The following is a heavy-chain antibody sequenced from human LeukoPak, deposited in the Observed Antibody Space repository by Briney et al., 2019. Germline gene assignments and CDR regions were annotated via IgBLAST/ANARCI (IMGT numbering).Heavy chain of an antibody. D-gene: IGHD2-15*01. Sequence: GSVKVSCKASGYTFTSYGISWVRQAPGQGLEWMGWISAYNGNTNYAQKLQGRVTMTTDTSTSTAYMELRSLRSDDTAVYYCARSVVVVAAHYFDYWGQGTLVTVSS. CDR3: ARSVVVVAAHYFDY. CDR1: GYTFTSYG. CDR2: ISAYNGNT. J-gene: IGHJ4*02. V-gene: IGHV1-18*01.